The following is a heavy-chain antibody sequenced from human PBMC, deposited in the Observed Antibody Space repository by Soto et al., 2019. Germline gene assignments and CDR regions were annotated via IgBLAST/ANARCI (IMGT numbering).Heavy chain of an antibody. Sequence: SETLSLTCAVSGGSISSGGYSWSWIRQPPGKGLEWIGYIYHSGSTYYNPSLKSRVTISVDRSKNQFSLKLSSVTAADTAVYYCARTLVGGIAVAGTGVWLDPWGQGTLVTVSS. CDR3: ARTLVGGIAVAGTGVWLDP. J-gene: IGHJ5*02. V-gene: IGHV4-30-2*01. CDR2: IYHSGST. D-gene: IGHD6-19*01. CDR1: GGSISSGGYS.